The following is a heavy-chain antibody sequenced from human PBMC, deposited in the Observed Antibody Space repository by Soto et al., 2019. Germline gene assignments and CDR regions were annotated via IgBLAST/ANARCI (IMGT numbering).Heavy chain of an antibody. V-gene: IGHV3-23*01. CDR2: ISVNGGST. Sequence: EVQLLESGGGVVQAGGSLRVSCAASGFTFSSCAMGWVRQAPGKGLEWVSSISVNGGSTYYADSVKGRFTISRDNSKNILYLHMISLRAEDTAVYYCAKERNSWYSSGSDSWGQGTLVTVSS. CDR1: GFTFSSCA. J-gene: IGHJ4*02. CDR3: AKERNSWYSSGSDS. D-gene: IGHD2-15*01.